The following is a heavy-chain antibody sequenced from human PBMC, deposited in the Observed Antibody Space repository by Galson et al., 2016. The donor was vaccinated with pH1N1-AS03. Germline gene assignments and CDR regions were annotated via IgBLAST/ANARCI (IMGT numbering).Heavy chain of an antibody. CDR2: INTDSGVT. D-gene: IGHD1-26*01. CDR3: ARDPRGPCSSATCATTYSFGMDV. CDR1: GYIFTGFY. Sequence: SVKVSCKASGYIFTGFYVHWVRQAPGQGLEWMGWINTDSGVTNYAQKFEAWVTMTRDTSVNTAYLELYGLKSDDTAVYYCARDPRGPCSSATCATTYSFGMDVWGQGTTVIVSS. V-gene: IGHV1-2*04. J-gene: IGHJ6*02.